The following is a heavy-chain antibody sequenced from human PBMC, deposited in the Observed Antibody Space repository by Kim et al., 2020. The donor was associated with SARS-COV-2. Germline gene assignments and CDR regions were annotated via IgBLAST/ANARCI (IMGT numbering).Heavy chain of an antibody. V-gene: IGHV4-31*03. D-gene: IGHD3-3*01. J-gene: IGHJ5*02. Sequence: SETLSLTCTVSGGSISSGCYYWSGIRQHPGKGLEWIGDIYYSGSTYYNPSLKSRVTISVDTSKNQFSLNLSSVTAADTAVYYCARAMGMTIFGVVIFTWLDHWGQGTPVTVSS. CDR2: IYYSGST. CDR3: ARAMGMTIFGVVIFTWLDH. CDR1: GGSISSGCYY.